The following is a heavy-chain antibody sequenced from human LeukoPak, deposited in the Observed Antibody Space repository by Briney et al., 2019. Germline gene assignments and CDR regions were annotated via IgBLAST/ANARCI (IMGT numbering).Heavy chain of an antibody. J-gene: IGHJ4*02. CDR3: ARDGVAAANDY. CDR2: MNPKRGNT. CDR1: RYTFTSYD. Sequence: ASLKVSCKPSRYTFTSYDTNWVPQATGQGLECMGWMNPKRGNTASTHNFQGRSTITKNTSISTAYMELSSLRSEDTAVYYCARDGVAAANDYWGQGTLVTVSS. D-gene: IGHD6-13*01. V-gene: IGHV1-8*03.